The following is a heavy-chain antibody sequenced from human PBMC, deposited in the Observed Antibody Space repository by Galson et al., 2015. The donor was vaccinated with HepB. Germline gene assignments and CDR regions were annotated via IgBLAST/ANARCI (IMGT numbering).Heavy chain of an antibody. J-gene: IGHJ6*02. D-gene: IGHD4-11*01. CDR3: ARDSDYSYYYRYGMDV. Sequence: SVKVSCKASGYTFTSYGISWVRQAPGQGLEWMGWISAYNGNTEYTQKLQGRVTMTTDTYTSTAYMELRSLRSDDTAVYYCARDSDYSYYYRYGMDVWGHGTTVTVSS. V-gene: IGHV1-18*01. CDR2: ISAYNGNT. CDR1: GYTFTSYG.